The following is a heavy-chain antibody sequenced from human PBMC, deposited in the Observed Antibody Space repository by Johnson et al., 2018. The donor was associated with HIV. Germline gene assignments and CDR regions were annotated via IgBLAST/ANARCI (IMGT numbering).Heavy chain of an antibody. CDR2: IKEDGSEE. J-gene: IGHJ3*02. CDR1: GFSFSNYW. CDR3: ARNWAAGIAAATMWWHAFDI. D-gene: IGHD6-13*01. V-gene: IGHV3-7*05. Sequence: VQLVESGGGSVQPGGFLRLSCAASGFSFSNYWMSWVRQAPGKGLEWVANIKEDGSEEYYLDSMEGRFTISRDNAKNSLFLQMDNLRAEDTAVYYCARNWAAGIAAATMWWHAFDIWGQGTMVTVSS.